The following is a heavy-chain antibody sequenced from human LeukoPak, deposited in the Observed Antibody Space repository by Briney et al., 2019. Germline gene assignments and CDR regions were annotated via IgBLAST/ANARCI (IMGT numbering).Heavy chain of an antibody. CDR3: ARGGRAVAGPYFDY. Sequence: PGGPLRLSCAASGFTFSTYWMTWVRQAPGKGLEWVASIKQDGSEKYYVDSVKGRFTISRDNAKSSLYLQMKGLRAEDTAVYYCARGGRAVAGPYFDYWGQGTLVTVSS. CDR2: IKQDGSEK. J-gene: IGHJ4*02. V-gene: IGHV3-7*01. D-gene: IGHD6-19*01. CDR1: GFTFSTYW.